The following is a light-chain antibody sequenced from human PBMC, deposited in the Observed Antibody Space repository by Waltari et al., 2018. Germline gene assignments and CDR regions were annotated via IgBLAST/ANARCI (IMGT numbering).Light chain of an antibody. V-gene: IGKV3-20*01. CDR2: GAS. CDR3: QEYVRTPPT. CDR1: QSVSNSF. J-gene: IGKJ2*01. Sequence: EIVLTQSPGTLSVSPGERATLSCRASQSVSNSFLAWYQQKTGQAPRLLIYGASSRATGSPDRFSGSGSGTDFTLTISRLEPEDFAVYYCQEYVRTPPTFGQGTKLEIK.